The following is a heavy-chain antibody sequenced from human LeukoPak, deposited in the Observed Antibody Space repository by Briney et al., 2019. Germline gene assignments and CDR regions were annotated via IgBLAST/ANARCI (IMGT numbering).Heavy chain of an antibody. CDR1: GFTISSYG. J-gene: IGHJ4*02. CDR3: ARGGWDYYGSALFDY. V-gene: IGHV3-33*01. D-gene: IGHD3-10*01. Sequence: PGGSLRLSCAASGFTISSYGMHWVRQAPGKGLEWVAVICYDGSNKYYADSVKGRFTISRDNSKNTLYLQMNSLRAEDTAVYYCARGGWDYYGSALFDYWGQGTLVTVSS. CDR2: ICYDGSNK.